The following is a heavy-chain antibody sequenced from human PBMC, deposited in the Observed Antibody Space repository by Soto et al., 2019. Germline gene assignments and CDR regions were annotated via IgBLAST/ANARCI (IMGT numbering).Heavy chain of an antibody. V-gene: IGHV4-34*01. CDR3: ARGRSRSGWYLS. CDR1: GGSFSGYY. D-gene: IGHD6-19*01. CDR2: INHSGST. Sequence: SETLSLTCAVYGGSFSGYYWSWIRQPPGKGLEWIGEINHSGSTNYNPSLKSRVTISVDTSKNQFSLKLSSVTAADTAVYYCARGRSRSGWYLSWGQGTLVTVSS. J-gene: IGHJ4*02.